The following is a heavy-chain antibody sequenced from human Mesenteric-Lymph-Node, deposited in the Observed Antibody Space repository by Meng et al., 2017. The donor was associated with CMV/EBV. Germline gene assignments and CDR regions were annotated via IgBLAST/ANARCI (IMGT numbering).Heavy chain of an antibody. CDR1: GFSIGDYY. Sequence: CAASGFSIGDYYMSWIRQAPGKGLEWISYSSSSGTAMYYADSVKGRFTVSRDNAKNSLYLQMNSLRVEDTAVYYCTTVPSWKGPRAYYWGQGTLVTVSS. D-gene: IGHD2-2*01. V-gene: IGHV3-11*01. CDR3: TTVPSWKGPRAYY. CDR2: SSSSGTAM. J-gene: IGHJ4*02.